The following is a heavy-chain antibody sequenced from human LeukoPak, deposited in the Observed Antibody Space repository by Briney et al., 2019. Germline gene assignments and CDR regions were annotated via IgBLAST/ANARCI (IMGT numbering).Heavy chain of an antibody. CDR3: AKEGYSSSWFPCGMDV. J-gene: IGHJ6*02. D-gene: IGHD6-13*01. CDR2: ISYDGSNK. V-gene: IGHV3-30*18. Sequence: PGRSLRLSCAASGFTFSSYGMHWVRQAPGKGLEWVAVISYDGSNKYYADSVKGRFTISRDNSKNTLYLQMNSLRAEDTAEYYCAKEGYSSSWFPCGMDVWGQGTTVTVSS. CDR1: GFTFSSYG.